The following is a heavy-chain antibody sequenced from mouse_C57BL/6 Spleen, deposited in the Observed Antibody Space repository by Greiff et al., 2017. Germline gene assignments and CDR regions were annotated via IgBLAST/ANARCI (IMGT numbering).Heavy chain of an antibody. Sequence: DVKLQESGPGLVKPSQSLSLTCSVTGYSITSGYYWNWIRQFPGNKLEWMGYISYDGSNNYNPSLKNRISITRDTSKNQFFLKLNSVTTEDTATYYCARETNPPGYFDVWGTGTTVTVSS. D-gene: IGHD1-3*01. J-gene: IGHJ1*03. CDR3: ARETNPPGYFDV. CDR1: GYSITSGYY. CDR2: ISYDGSN. V-gene: IGHV3-6*01.